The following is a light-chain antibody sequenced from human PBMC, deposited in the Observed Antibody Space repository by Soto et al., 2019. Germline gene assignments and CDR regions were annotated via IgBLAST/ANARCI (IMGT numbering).Light chain of an antibody. CDR2: AAS. Sequence: EIQMTQSPSSVSVSVGERVSITCRASQGVSNWLAWYQQKPGRAPRLLIYAASSLQTGVSSRFSGSGSGTDFTLTISSLQPEDFATYYCQQGNSFPFTFGPGTKVDIK. CDR1: QGVSNW. V-gene: IGKV1-12*01. CDR3: QQGNSFPFT. J-gene: IGKJ3*01.